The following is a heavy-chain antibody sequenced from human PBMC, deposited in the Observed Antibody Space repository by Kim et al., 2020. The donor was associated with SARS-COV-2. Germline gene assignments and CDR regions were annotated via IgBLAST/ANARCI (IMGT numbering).Heavy chain of an antibody. CDR1: GGSISSSSYY. CDR3: ASRITMIGHPRLLDI. J-gene: IGHJ3*02. V-gene: IGHV4-39*01. D-gene: IGHD3-22*01. CDR2: IYYSGST. Sequence: SETLSLTCTVSGGSISSSSYYWGWIRQSPGKGLEWIGSIYYSGSTYYNPSLKSRVTISVDTSKNQFSLKLSSVTAADTAVYYCASRITMIGHPRLLDIWG.